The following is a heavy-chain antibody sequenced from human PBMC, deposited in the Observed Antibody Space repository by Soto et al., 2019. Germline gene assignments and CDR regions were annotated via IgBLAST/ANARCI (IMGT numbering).Heavy chain of an antibody. J-gene: IGHJ6*02. CDR1: GGSISSTSYY. CDR2: IYYSGST. D-gene: IGHD4-17*01. CDR3: ARAHYGDYGYGMDV. V-gene: IGHV4-61*05. Sequence: PSETLSLTCSVSGGSISSTSYYWSWIRQPPGKGLEWIGYIYYSGSTNYNPSLKSRVTISVDTSMNQFSLKLSSVTAADTAVYYCARAHYGDYGYGMDVWGQGTTVTVSS.